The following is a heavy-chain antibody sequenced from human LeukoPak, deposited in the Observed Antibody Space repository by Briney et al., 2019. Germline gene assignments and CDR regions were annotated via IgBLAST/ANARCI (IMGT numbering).Heavy chain of an antibody. CDR3: AKSGSSGWYVPYFYNGMDV. J-gene: IGHJ6*02. CDR2: ISGSGGST. Sequence: PGGSLRLSCAASGFTFSSYAMSWVRQAPGKGLEWISAISGSGGSTYYADSVKGRFTISRDNSKNTLYLQMNSLRAEDTAVYYCAKSGSSGWYVPYFYNGMDVRGQGTTVTVSS. CDR1: GFTFSSYA. V-gene: IGHV3-23*01. D-gene: IGHD6-19*01.